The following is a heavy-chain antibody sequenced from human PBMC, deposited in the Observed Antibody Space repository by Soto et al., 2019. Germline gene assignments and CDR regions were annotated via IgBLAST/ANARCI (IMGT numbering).Heavy chain of an antibody. CDR1: GGSISSGGYS. J-gene: IGHJ5*02. CDR3: ARASRSMVRGEVWFDP. V-gene: IGHV4-30-2*01. CDR2: IYHSGST. Sequence: QLQLQESGSGLVKPSQTLFLTCAVSGGSISSGGYSWSWIRQPPGKGLEWIGYIYHSGSTYYNPSLKSRVTISVDRPKNQFSRKLSSVTAADTGVYYCARASRSMVRGEVWFDPWGQGTLVTVSS. D-gene: IGHD3-10*01.